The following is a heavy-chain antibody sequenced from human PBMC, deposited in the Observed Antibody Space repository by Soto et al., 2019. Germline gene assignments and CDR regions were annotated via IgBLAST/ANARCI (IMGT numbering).Heavy chain of an antibody. CDR1: GFTFSSYA. V-gene: IGHV3-23*01. D-gene: IGHD5-12*01. Sequence: EVQLLESGGGLVQPGGSLRLSCAASGFTFSSYAMSWVRQAPGKGLEWVSAISGSGGSTYYADSVKGRCTISRDNSKNTLYLQMNSLRAEDTAVYYCAKEWVDIVATTQYYFDYWGQGTLVTVSS. CDR2: ISGSGGST. CDR3: AKEWVDIVATTQYYFDY. J-gene: IGHJ4*02.